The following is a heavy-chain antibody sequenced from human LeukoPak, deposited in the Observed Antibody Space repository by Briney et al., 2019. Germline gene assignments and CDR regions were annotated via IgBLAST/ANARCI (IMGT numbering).Heavy chain of an antibody. Sequence: GASVKVPCKASGYTFTSYGISWVRQAPGQGLEWMGWISAYNGNTNYAQKLQGRVTMTTDTSTSTAYMELRSLRSGDTAVYYCARDPGQVYYGMDVWGQGTTVTVSS. CDR1: GYTFTSYG. V-gene: IGHV1-18*01. J-gene: IGHJ6*02. CDR3: ARDPGQVYYGMDV. CDR2: ISAYNGNT. D-gene: IGHD1-14*01.